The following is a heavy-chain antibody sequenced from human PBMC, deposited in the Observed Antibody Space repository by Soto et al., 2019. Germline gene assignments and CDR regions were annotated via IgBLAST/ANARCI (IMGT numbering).Heavy chain of an antibody. J-gene: IGHJ3*02. CDR3: ARAAYYYDSSGYFNDAFDI. CDR2: ISSSSSTI. V-gene: IGHV3-48*01. Sequence: GGSLRLSCAASGFTFSSYSMNWVRQAPGKGLEWVSYISSSSSTIYYADSVKGRLTISRDNAKNSLYLQMNSLRVEDKAVYYCARAAYYYDSSGYFNDAFDIWGQGTMVTVSS. D-gene: IGHD3-22*01. CDR1: GFTFSSYS.